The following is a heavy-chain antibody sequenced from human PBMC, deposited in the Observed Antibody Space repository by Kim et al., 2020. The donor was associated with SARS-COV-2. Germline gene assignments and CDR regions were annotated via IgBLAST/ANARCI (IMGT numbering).Heavy chain of an antibody. J-gene: IGHJ4*02. CDR3: ARGDVVVGATTPPDY. Sequence: SVKVSCKASGGSFSSYTFTWVRQAPGQGLEWVGGIIPVFGTTHYAEKFQDRVTITADESTITVFMELHNLRSDDTAVYYCARGDVVVGATTPPDYWGQG. CDR2: IIPVFGTT. D-gene: IGHD2-15*01. CDR1: GGSFSSYT. V-gene: IGHV1-69*13.